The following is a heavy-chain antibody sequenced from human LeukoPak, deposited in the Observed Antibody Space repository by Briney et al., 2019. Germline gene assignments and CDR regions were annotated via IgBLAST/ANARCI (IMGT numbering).Heavy chain of an antibody. D-gene: IGHD2-2*01. J-gene: IGHJ4*02. CDR1: GGSFSGYY. CDR3: ARVTSDFVRYCSSTSCYGLDY. V-gene: IGHV4-34*01. CDR2: INHSGST. Sequence: PSETLSLTCAVYGGSFSGYYWSWIRQPPGKGLEWIGEINHSGSTNYNPSLKSRVTISVDTSKNQFSLKLSSVTAADTAVYYCARVTSDFVRYCSSTSCYGLDYWGQGTLVTVSS.